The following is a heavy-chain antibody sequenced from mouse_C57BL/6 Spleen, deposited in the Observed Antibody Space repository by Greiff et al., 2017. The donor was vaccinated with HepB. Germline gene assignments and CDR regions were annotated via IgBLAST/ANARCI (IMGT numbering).Heavy chain of an antibody. Sequence: QVQLQQSGPELVKPGASVKISCKASGYAFSSSWLNWVKQRPGKGLEWIGRIYPGDGDTNYNGKFKGKATLTADKSSSTAYMQLSSLTSEDSAVYFCAREDCYYLYAMDYWGQGTSVTVSS. J-gene: IGHJ4*01. CDR2: IYPGDGDT. CDR3: AREDCYYLYAMDY. D-gene: IGHD2-3*01. V-gene: IGHV1-82*01. CDR1: GYAFSSSW.